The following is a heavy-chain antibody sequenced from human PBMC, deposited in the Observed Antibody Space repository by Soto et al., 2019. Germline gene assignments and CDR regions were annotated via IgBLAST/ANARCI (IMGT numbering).Heavy chain of an antibody. CDR1: GFTFSGYE. J-gene: IGHJ6*02. Sequence: XGSLRLSCSASGFTFSGYEMNWVRQAPGRGLEWVSYIIGSGSTIYYADSVKGRFTISRDNAKDSLYLQMNSLRAEDTAVYYCAREVVVFGVIIPTPMDDWGQGTMVTVSS. D-gene: IGHD3-22*01. V-gene: IGHV3-48*03. CDR2: IIGSGSTI. CDR3: AREVVVFGVIIPTPMDD.